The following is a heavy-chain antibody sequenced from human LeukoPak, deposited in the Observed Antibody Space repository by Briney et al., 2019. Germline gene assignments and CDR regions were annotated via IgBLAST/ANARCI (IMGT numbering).Heavy chain of an antibody. Sequence: GESLKISCKGSGYSFTGYWIGWVRQMPGKGLEWMGIIYPGDSDTRYSPSFQGQVTISADKSISTAYLQWSSLKASDTAMYYCARVPGIAAAGTLFDYWGQGTLVTVSS. V-gene: IGHV5-51*01. CDR2: IYPGDSDT. CDR3: ARVPGIAAAGTLFDY. CDR1: GYSFTGYW. D-gene: IGHD6-13*01. J-gene: IGHJ4*02.